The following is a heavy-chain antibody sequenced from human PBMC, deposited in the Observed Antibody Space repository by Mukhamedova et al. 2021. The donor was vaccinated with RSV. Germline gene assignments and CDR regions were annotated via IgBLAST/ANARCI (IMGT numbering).Heavy chain of an antibody. D-gene: IGHD1-26*01. V-gene: IGHV3-21*01. J-gene: IGHJ6*01. CDR3: ARFPXIGTIXXVGXYXYXCIDV. CDR2: ISSSRSYI. Sequence: NWVRQAPGKGLEWVSSISSSRSYIYYADSVKGRFIISRDNAKNSXYPQMXSLRXXXXXXYYCARFPXIGTIXXVGXYXYXCIDV.